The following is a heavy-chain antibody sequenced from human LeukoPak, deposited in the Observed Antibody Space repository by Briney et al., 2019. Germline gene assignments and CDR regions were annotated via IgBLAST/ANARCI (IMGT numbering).Heavy chain of an antibody. CDR2: ISGSGGST. CDR3: AKAGGSGSYSSYGMDV. Sequence: GGSLRLSCAASGFTFSGYAMSWVRQALGKGLEWVSAISGSGGSTYYADSVKGRFTISRDNSKNTLYLQMNSLRAEDTAVYYCAKAGGSGSYSSYGMDVWGQGTTVTVSS. CDR1: GFTFSGYA. D-gene: IGHD3-10*01. V-gene: IGHV3-23*01. J-gene: IGHJ6*02.